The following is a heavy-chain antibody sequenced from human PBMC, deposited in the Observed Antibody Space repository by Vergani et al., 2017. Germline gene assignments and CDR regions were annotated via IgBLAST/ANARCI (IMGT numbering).Heavy chain of an antibody. D-gene: IGHD6-19*01. CDR2: IYSGGST. V-gene: IGHV3-53*02. CDR1: GFTVSSNY. J-gene: IGHJ6*02. CDR3: ARDQTWYSSGMDV. Sequence: EVQLVETGGGLIQPGGSLRLSCAASGFTVSSNYMSWVRQAPGKGLEWVSVIYSGGSTYYADSVKGRFTISRDNSKNTLYLQMNSLRAEDTAVYYCARDQTWYSSGMDVWGQGTTVTVSS.